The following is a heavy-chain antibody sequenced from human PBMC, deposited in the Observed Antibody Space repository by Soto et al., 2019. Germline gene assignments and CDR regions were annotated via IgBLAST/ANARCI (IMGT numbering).Heavy chain of an antibody. V-gene: IGHV3-23*01. CDR3: AKCSATCSVISCFRPFDLDV. CDR1: AFTFSTYA. Sequence: EVQLLESGGGFVQPGGSLRLSCAASAFTFSTYAMTWVRQAPGKGLEWVSSVSGSGGSTYYADSVKGRFTISRDNSKNTLYLHMSRLRAEDTAVYFSAKCSATCSVISCFRPFDLDVWGDWTTVTVSS. J-gene: IGHJ6*04. CDR2: VSGSGGST. D-gene: IGHD2-15*01.